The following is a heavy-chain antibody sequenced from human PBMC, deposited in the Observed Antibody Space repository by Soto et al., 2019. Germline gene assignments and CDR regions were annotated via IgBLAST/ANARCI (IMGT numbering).Heavy chain of an antibody. D-gene: IGHD3-3*01. V-gene: IGHV1-18*01. CDR2: ISAYNGNT. CDR3: AREGGITVFGVAPGAY. CDR1: GYTFTSYG. Sequence: ASVKVSFKASGYTFTSYGFSWVRQAPGQGLEWMGWISAYNGNTHYAQKVQGRVTMTTDSSTTTAYMELRSLTSDDTAVYYCAREGGITVFGVAPGAYWGQGTLVTVSS. J-gene: IGHJ4*01.